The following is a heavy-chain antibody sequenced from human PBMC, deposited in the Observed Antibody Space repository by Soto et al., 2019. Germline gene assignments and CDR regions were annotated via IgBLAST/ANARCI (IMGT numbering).Heavy chain of an antibody. V-gene: IGHV2-5*02. CDR3: AHSRIAAAGTIGYYYGMDV. D-gene: IGHD6-13*01. CDR1: GFSLSTSGVG. CDR2: IYWDDDK. Sequence: PTLVNPTQTLTLTCTFSGFSLSTSGVGVGWIRQPPGKALEWLALIYWDDDKRYSPSLKSRLTITKDTSKNQVVLTMTNMDPVDTATYYCAHSRIAAAGTIGYYYGMDVWGQGTTVTVSS. J-gene: IGHJ6*02.